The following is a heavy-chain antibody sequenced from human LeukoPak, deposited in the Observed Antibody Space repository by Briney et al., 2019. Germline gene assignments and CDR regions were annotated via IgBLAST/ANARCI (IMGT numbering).Heavy chain of an antibody. CDR3: ARGIPSVAGTADY. J-gene: IGHJ4*02. Sequence: PSETLSLTCTVSGGSISSYYWSWIRQPPGKGLEWIGYIYYSGSTNYNPSLKSRVTISVDTSKNQFSLKLSSVTAADTAVYYCARGIPSVAGTADYWGQGTLVTVSS. CDR2: IYYSGST. V-gene: IGHV4-59*01. D-gene: IGHD6-19*01. CDR1: GGSISSYY.